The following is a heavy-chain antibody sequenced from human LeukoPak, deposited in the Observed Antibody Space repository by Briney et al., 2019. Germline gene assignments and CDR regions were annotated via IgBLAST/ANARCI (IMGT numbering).Heavy chain of an antibody. CDR2: ISQSGST. D-gene: IGHD5-18*01. Sequence: SETLSLTCSVSGYSISSGYYWGWIRQPPGKGLEWIGSISQSGSTRYNTSLKSRVTISVDTSKNQFSLKLTSVTAADTAVYFCARAGEYSYASDAFDIWGQGTMVTVSS. J-gene: IGHJ3*02. V-gene: IGHV4-38-2*02. CDR3: ARAGEYSYASDAFDI. CDR1: GYSISSGYY.